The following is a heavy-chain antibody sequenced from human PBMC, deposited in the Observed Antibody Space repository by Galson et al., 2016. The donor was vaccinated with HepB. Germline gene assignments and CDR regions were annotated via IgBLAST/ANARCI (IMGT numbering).Heavy chain of an antibody. CDR3: VRDHNWGFDY. D-gene: IGHD7-27*01. V-gene: IGHV3-48*02. Sequence: SLRLSCAVSGFTLSTYSTNWVRQAPGKGLEWIAYIRSRSNDRAIFYAGSVKGRFTISGANADSMYLQMDSLRDEDTAVYYCVRDHNWGFDYWGQGALVTVSS. CDR2: IRSRSNDRAI. J-gene: IGHJ4*02. CDR1: GFTLSTYS.